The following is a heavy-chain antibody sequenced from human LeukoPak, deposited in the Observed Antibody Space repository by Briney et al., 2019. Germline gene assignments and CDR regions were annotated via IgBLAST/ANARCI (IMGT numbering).Heavy chain of an antibody. J-gene: IGHJ4*02. CDR2: IYYNGNT. CDR3: ARGGQNCSSTSCYAH. D-gene: IGHD2-2*01. Sequence: KPSETLSLTCTVSGGSFSIYYWSWIRQPPGKGLEWIGYIYYNGNTNSNPSLKSRVSMSVDTSKNQFPLKLSSVTAADTAVYYCARGGQNCSSTSCYAHWGQGTLVTVSS. V-gene: IGHV4-59*01. CDR1: GGSFSIYY.